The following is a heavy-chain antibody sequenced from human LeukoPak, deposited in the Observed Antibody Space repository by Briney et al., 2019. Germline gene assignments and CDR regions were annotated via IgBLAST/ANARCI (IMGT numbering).Heavy chain of an antibody. CDR3: AKDSKQLGVRGGWLDP. CDR1: GLTSNNYA. D-gene: IGHD3-10*01. J-gene: IGHJ5*02. CDR2: NSVSGGST. Sequence: GGSLRLSCAASGLTSNNYAMSWVRQAPGKGLEWVAGNSVSGGSTFYADSVKGRFTISRDNSKKPLYLQLDSLRVEDTVIYYCAKDSKQLGVRGGWLDPWRQGTLVSVSS. V-gene: IGHV3-23*01.